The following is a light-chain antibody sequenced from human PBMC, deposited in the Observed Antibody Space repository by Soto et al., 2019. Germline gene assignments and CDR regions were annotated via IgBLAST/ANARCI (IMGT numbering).Light chain of an antibody. J-gene: IGKJ4*01. V-gene: IGKV3-15*01. CDR1: QSVGSN. CDR3: QQYNNWPTLT. CDR2: EAS. Sequence: EILMTQSPATLSVSPGERVTLSCRASQSVGSNLAWYQQKPGQAPRLLIYEASTSATDVPARFSGSGSGTDFTLAINSLRSEDFAVYYCQQYNNWPTLTFGGGNKVDMK.